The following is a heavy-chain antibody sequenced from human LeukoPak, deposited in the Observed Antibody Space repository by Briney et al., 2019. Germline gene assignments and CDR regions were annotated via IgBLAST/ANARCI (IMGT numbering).Heavy chain of an antibody. CDR2: ISYDGSNK. CDR3: ARELTSSSGY. Sequence: PGRSLRLSCAASGFTFSSYAMHWVRQAPGKGLEGGAVISYDGSNKYYADSVKGRFTISRDNSKNTLYLQMNSLRAEDTAVYYCARELTSSSGYWGQGTLVTVSS. CDR1: GFTFSSYA. V-gene: IGHV3-30-3*01. D-gene: IGHD6-13*01. J-gene: IGHJ4*02.